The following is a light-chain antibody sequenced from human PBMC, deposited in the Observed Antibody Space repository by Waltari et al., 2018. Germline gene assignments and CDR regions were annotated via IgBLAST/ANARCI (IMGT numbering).Light chain of an antibody. CDR1: RPNIGNNA. CDR2: YDD. J-gene: IGLJ1*01. V-gene: IGLV1-36*01. Sequence: QSVLTQPPSVSEAPRQRVTISCSGSRPNIGNNAVNWYQQLPGKAPKLLIYYDDLLPSGVSDRFSGSKSGTSASLAISGLQSEDEADYYCAAWDDSLSGYVFGTGTKVTVL. CDR3: AAWDDSLSGYV.